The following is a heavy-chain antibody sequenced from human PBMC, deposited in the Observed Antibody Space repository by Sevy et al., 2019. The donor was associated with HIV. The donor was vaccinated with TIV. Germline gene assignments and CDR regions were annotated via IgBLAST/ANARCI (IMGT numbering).Heavy chain of an antibody. J-gene: IGHJ4*02. D-gene: IGHD3-3*01. CDR3: ARAKIVLRFLEGSFDY. Sequence: GGSLRLSCAASGFTFSSYAMHWVRQAPGKGLEWVAVISYDGSNKYYADSVKGRFTISRDNSKNTLYLQMNSLRAEDRAVYYCARAKIVLRFLEGSFDYWGQGTLVTVS. CDR2: ISYDGSNK. CDR1: GFTFSSYA. V-gene: IGHV3-30*04.